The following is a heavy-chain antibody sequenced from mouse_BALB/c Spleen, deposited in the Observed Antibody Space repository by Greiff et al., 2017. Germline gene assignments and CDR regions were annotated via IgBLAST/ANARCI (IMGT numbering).Heavy chain of an antibody. Sequence: EVKLMESGAELVKPGASVKLSCTASGFNIKDTYMHWVKQRPEQGLEWIGRIDPANGNTKYDPKFQGKATITADTSSNTAYLQLSSLTSEDTAVYYCARGDWEAYWGQGTLVTVSA. D-gene: IGHD4-1*01. J-gene: IGHJ3*01. CDR1: GFNIKDTY. V-gene: IGHV14-3*02. CDR2: IDPANGNT. CDR3: ARGDWEAY.